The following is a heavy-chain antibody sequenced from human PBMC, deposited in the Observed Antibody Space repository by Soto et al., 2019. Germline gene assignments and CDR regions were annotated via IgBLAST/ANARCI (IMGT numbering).Heavy chain of an antibody. Sequence: ASVKVSCKASGGTFSSYAISWVRQAPGQGLEWMGGIIPIFGTANYAQKFQGRVTITADKSTSTAYMELSSLRSEDTAVYYCASQADIVVVPAAHWFDPWGQGTLVTVSS. CDR2: IIPIFGTA. CDR1: GGTFSSYA. J-gene: IGHJ5*02. CDR3: ASQADIVVVPAAHWFDP. V-gene: IGHV1-69*06. D-gene: IGHD2-2*01.